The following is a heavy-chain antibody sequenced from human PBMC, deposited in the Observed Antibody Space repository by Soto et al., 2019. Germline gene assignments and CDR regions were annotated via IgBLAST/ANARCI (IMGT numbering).Heavy chain of an antibody. V-gene: IGHV3-7*01. D-gene: IGHD5-18*01. CDR2: MKQDGSEE. J-gene: IGHJ3*02. CDR1: GFTFSSYW. Sequence: EVQLVESGGGLVQPGGSLRLSCATSGFTFSSYWMSWVRQAPGKGLEWVANMKQDGSEEYYVDSVKGRFIISRDNAKNSLYLQLNSLRAEDTAVYYCARDGYSAGFDIWGQGTMVTVSS. CDR3: ARDGYSAGFDI.